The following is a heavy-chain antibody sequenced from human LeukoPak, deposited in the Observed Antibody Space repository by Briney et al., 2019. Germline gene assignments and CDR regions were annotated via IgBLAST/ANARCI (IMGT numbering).Heavy chain of an antibody. CDR3: ARGVDTMVRGVRGDDY. D-gene: IGHD3-10*01. V-gene: IGHV4-30-4*01. CDR1: GVSISSGDYY. CDR2: IYYSGST. J-gene: IGHJ4*02. Sequence: SQTLTLTCTVSGVSISSGDYYWSWIRQPPGKGLEWIGYIYYSGSTYYNPSLKSRVTIAVDTSKIQFSLKLSSVTAADTAVYYCARGVDTMVRGVRGDDYWGQGTLVTVSS.